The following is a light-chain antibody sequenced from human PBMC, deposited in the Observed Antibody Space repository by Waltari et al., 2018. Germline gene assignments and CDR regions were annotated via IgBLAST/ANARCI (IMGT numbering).Light chain of an antibody. CDR1: SNDVGSYSL. V-gene: IGLV2-23*01. Sequence: QSALTQPASVSGSPGQSITISCIGFSNDVGSYSLVSWYQHHPDKAPKLLLYDDIKRPSGVSARFSGSRSGNTASLTISGLQAEDEADYFCSSYAGDRTWVFGGGTKLSVL. J-gene: IGLJ3*02. CDR2: DDI. CDR3: SSYAGDRTWV.